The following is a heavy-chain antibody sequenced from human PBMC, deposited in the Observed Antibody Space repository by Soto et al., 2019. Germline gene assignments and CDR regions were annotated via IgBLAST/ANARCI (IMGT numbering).Heavy chain of an antibody. J-gene: IGHJ6*02. Sequence: SETLSLTCTVSGGSISSYYWSWIRQPPGKGLEWIGYIYYSGSTNYNPSLKSRVTISVDTSKNQFSLKLSSVTAADTAVYYCARDGNHYYYYGMDVWGQGTTVTVSS. CDR2: IYYSGST. CDR3: ARDGNHYYYYGMDV. V-gene: IGHV4-59*01. CDR1: GGSISSYY. D-gene: IGHD1-1*01.